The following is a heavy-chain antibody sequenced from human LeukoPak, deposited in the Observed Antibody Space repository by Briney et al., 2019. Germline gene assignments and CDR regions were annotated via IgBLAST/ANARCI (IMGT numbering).Heavy chain of an antibody. CDR1: GGSFSGYY. Sequence: SETLSLTCAVYGGSFSGYYWSWIRQPPGKGLEWIGEINHSGSTNYNPSLKSRVTISVDTSKNQFSLKLSSVTAADTAVYYCAREVSSGYPYYYYYYMDVWGKGPRSPSP. J-gene: IGHJ6*03. CDR2: INHSGST. CDR3: AREVSSGYPYYYYYYMDV. V-gene: IGHV4-34*01. D-gene: IGHD3-22*01.